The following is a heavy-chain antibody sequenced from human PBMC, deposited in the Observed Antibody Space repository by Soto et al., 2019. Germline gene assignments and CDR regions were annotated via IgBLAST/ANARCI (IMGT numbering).Heavy chain of an antibody. CDR2: VSGNGGST. V-gene: IGHV3-23*01. CDR3: AKTDWMAVAGYGRAYDY. D-gene: IGHD6-19*01. CDR1: GFIFSNYA. J-gene: IGHJ4*02. Sequence: EVQLLESGGNLEQPGESLRLSCAASGFIFSNYAMSWVRQATGKGLEWVSTVSGNGGSTYYADPVKGRFSISRDNSKNMLYLQMNSLRVEDTAIYYCAKTDWMAVAGYGRAYDYWGQGTLVTVSS.